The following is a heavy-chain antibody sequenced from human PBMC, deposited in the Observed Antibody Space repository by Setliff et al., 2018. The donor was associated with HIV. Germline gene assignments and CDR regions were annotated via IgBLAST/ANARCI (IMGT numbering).Heavy chain of an antibody. CDR3: ARDPYSSGWNEYLSYYSYYNMDV. Sequence: GGSLRLSCAASGFTFSDYGMHWVRQAPGKGLEWVALISYDGGNEYHADSVKGRFTISRDNSKDTLFLQMNSLRPEDAAIYYCARDPYSSGWNEYLSYYSYYNMDVWGQGTTVTVSS. V-gene: IGHV3-30*03. D-gene: IGHD6-19*01. CDR1: GFTFSDYG. CDR2: ISYDGGNE. J-gene: IGHJ6*02.